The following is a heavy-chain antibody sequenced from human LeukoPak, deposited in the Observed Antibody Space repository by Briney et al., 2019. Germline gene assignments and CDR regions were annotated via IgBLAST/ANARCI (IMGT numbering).Heavy chain of an antibody. Sequence: SETLSLTCTVSGGSISSYYWSWIRQPPGKGLEWIGYIYYSGSTNYNPSLKSRVTISVDTSKNQFSLKLSSVTAADTAVYYCARAGYCPKDIAVAGDYYFDYWGQGTLVTVSS. J-gene: IGHJ4*02. CDR3: ARAGYCPKDIAVAGDYYFDY. CDR1: GGSISSYY. D-gene: IGHD6-19*01. CDR2: IYYSGST. V-gene: IGHV4-59*08.